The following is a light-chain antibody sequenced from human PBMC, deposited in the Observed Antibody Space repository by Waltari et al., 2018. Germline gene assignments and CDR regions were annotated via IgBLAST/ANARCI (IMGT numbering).Light chain of an antibody. CDR1: SGHSSNV. CDR3: QTGGHGTWV. Sequence: QLVLTQSPSASASLGASVKLTCTLSSGHSSNVIAWLQEQPGKGPRYLMKVNSEGSHSKGDEIPDRFSCSSSGAERYLTISSLQSEDEADYYCQTGGHGTWVFGGGTKLTVL. CDR2: VNSEGSH. V-gene: IGLV4-69*01. J-gene: IGLJ3*02.